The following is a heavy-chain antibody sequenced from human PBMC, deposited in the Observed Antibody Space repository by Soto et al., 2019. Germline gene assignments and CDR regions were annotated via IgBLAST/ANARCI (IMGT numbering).Heavy chain of an antibody. CDR3: KSLGGFYQALAS. J-gene: IGHJ1*01. V-gene: IGHV4-59*08. Sequence: SETLSLTCSISGGSLSGYYWTWTRQPPGKGLEWIGYIYYAGTTTYNPSLKNRVTISLDTPKNHFSLKMDSVTAADTAVYYCKSLGGFYQALASWAQGSLVPVSS. CDR2: IYYAGTT. CDR1: GGSLSGYY. D-gene: IGHD3-22*01.